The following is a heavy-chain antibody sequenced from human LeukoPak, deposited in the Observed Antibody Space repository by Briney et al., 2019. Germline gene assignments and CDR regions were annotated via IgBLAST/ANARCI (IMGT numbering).Heavy chain of an antibody. D-gene: IGHD1-26*01. V-gene: IGHV3-64*01. J-gene: IGHJ4*02. Sequence: PGGSLRLSCAASGFTFSSYAMHWVRQAPGKGLEYVSGISSNGGSTYYANSVKGRFTISRDNSKNTLYLQMGSLRAEDMAVYYCARGPWWQGGSYSYFDYWGQGTLVTVSS. CDR2: ISSNGGST. CDR3: ARGPWWQGGSYSYFDY. CDR1: GFTFSSYA.